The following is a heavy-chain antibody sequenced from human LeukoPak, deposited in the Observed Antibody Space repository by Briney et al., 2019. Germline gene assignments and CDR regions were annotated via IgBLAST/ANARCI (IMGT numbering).Heavy chain of an antibody. CDR1: GGSISSYY. CDR3: ASKAYYYDSSGYSPFHY. D-gene: IGHD3-22*01. Sequence: SSETLSLTCTVSGGSISSYYWSWSRQPPRKGLEWMGYTYYSGSTNYNPSLKSRVTISVDTSKNQFSMKLSSVNAEDTAVYYCASKAYYYDSSGYSPFHYWGQGTLVTVSP. J-gene: IGHJ4*02. CDR2: TYYSGST. V-gene: IGHV4-59*01.